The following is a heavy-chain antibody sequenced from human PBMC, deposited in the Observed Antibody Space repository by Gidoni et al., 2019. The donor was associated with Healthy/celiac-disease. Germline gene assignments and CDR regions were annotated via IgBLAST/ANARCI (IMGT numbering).Heavy chain of an antibody. CDR1: GFTFSRYG. D-gene: IGHD3-9*01. Sequence: QVQLVESGGGVVQPGRSLRLSCAASGFTFSRYGMHWVRQAPGKGLEWVAVISYDGSNKYYADYVKGRFTIARDNSKNTLYLQMNSLRAEDTAVYYGAKGPYFDWLLNGGYFDYWGQGTLVTVSS. CDR2: ISYDGSNK. CDR3: AKGPYFDWLLNGGYFDY. V-gene: IGHV3-30*18. J-gene: IGHJ4*02.